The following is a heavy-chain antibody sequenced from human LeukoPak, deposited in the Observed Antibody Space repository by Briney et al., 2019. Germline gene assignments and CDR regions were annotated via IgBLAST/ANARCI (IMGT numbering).Heavy chain of an antibody. D-gene: IGHD2-2*01. CDR3: ARQAAGYCSSTSCYGTFDY. Sequence: PGESLKISCKGSGYSFTSYWIGWVRQMPGKGLEWMGIIYPGDSDTRYSPSFQGQVTISADKSISTAYLQWSSLKASDTAMYYCARQAAGYCSSTSCYGTFDYWGQGTLVTVSS. CDR1: GYSFTSYW. J-gene: IGHJ4*02. CDR2: IYPGDSDT. V-gene: IGHV5-51*01.